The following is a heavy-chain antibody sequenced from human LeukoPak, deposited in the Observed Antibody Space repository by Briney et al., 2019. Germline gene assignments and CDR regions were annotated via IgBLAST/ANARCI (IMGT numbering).Heavy chain of an antibody. V-gene: IGHV3-43*02. CDR3: STWAFYHGLEV. Sequence: GGSLRLSCAASGFAFADYAMHCVPQIPGKGLECVAHIHADGGRTFYAYSVKGRFTVSRDNGKNSLFLQMHSMTSPDTALSYCSTWAFYHGLEVWGQGAMVIVSS. D-gene: IGHD2/OR15-2a*01. CDR1: GFAFADYA. CDR2: IHADGGRT. J-gene: IGHJ6*02.